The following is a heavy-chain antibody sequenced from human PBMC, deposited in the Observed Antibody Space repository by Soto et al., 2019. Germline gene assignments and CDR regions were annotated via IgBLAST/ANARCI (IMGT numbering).Heavy chain of an antibody. CDR3: ARVVAATGFDY. J-gene: IGHJ4*02. CDR1: GGSISSYY. CDR2: IYYSGST. Sequence: SETLSLTCTVSGGSISSYYWSWIRQPPGKGLEWIGYIYYSGSTNYNPSLKSRVTISVDTSKNQFSLKLSSVTAADTAVYCCARVVAATGFDYWGQGTLVTVSS. D-gene: IGHD2-15*01. V-gene: IGHV4-59*01.